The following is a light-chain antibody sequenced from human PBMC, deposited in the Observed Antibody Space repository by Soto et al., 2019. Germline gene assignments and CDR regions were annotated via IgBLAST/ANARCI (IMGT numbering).Light chain of an antibody. CDR1: QSLSSY. V-gene: IGKV3-11*01. CDR3: QQRSNRPT. J-gene: IGKJ3*01. Sequence: EIVLTQSPATLSLSPGERATLSCRASQSLSSYLAWYQQKPGQAPRLLIYDASNRATGIPARFSGSGSGTDFTLTIRSLEPEDFAVYYCQQRSNRPTFGPGTKVDIK. CDR2: DAS.